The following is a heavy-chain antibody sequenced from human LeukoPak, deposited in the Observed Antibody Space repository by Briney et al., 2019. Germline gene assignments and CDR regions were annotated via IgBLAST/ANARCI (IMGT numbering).Heavy chain of an antibody. CDR3: VRRWNYGIYYHIDV. Sequence: PSETLSLTCSVYGGSFSNYYWGGIRQCPVKGLEWIGEINDSERIIYNPSLKSRVTISVDMSKNQFSLRLNSVTAADTAIYYCVRRWNYGIYYHIDVWGKGTTVTVSS. J-gene: IGHJ6*03. CDR1: GGSFSNYY. V-gene: IGHV4-34*01. D-gene: IGHD1-7*01. CDR2: INDSERI.